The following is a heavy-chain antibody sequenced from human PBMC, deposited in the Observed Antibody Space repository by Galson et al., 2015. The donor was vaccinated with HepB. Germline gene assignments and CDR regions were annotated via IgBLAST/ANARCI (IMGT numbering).Heavy chain of an antibody. J-gene: IGHJ4*02. CDR1: GGSISSYY. Sequence: ETLSLTCTVSGGSISSYYWSWIRQPAGKGLEWIGRIYTSGSTNYNPSLKSRVTMSVDTSKNQFSLKLSSVTAAETAVYYCATRRGGSTDFKWFDYWGQGTLVTVSS. CDR3: ATRRGGSTDFKWFDY. D-gene: IGHD3-10*01. V-gene: IGHV4-4*07. CDR2: IYTSGST.